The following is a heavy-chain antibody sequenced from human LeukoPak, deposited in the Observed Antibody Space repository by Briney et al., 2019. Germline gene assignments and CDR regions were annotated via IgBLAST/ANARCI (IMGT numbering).Heavy chain of an antibody. Sequence: GGSLRLSCAASGFTFSSYWMHWVRQAPGKGLLSVSRINSDGSSTSYADSVKGRFTISRDNPKNTLYLQMNSLRAEATPVHYCAKASSGWSPFDYWGQGTLVTASS. CDR1: GFTFSSYW. J-gene: IGHJ4*02. V-gene: IGHV3-74*01. D-gene: IGHD6-19*01. CDR2: INSDGSST. CDR3: AKASSGWSPFDY.